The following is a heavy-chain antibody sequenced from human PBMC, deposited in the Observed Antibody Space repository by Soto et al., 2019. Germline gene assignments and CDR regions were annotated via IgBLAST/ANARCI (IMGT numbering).Heavy chain of an antibody. V-gene: IGHV3-9*01. CDR3: ARGKGLYHDGMDV. J-gene: IGHJ6*02. Sequence: PGGSLRLSCAASGFTFDDHGMHWVRQGPGGGLEWVSGISWKSDSTGYADSVKGRFSISRDNTQNSLHLQMNSLRPEDTALYYCARGKGLYHDGMDVWGQGTTVTVSS. CDR1: GFTFDDHG. CDR2: ISWKSDST.